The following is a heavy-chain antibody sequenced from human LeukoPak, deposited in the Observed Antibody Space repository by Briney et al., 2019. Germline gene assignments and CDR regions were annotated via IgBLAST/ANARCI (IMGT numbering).Heavy chain of an antibody. CDR2: IWYDGSQR. CDR3: ARDTTEGVLSLDV. Sequence: PGRSLRLSCAASGFTFSGSGMHWVRQAPGKGPEWVAVIWYDGSQRYYAESVKGRFTISRDNSKDTLDLQMSSLRVEDTAVYYCARDTTEGVLSLDVWGQGTTVTVYS. D-gene: IGHD2-8*01. V-gene: IGHV3-33*01. J-gene: IGHJ6*02. CDR1: GFTFSGSG.